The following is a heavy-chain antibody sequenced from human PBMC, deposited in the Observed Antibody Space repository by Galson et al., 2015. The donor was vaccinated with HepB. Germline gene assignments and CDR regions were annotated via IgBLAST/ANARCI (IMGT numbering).Heavy chain of an antibody. J-gene: IGHJ6*02. CDR3: AKGSVVATAIYYYSYGMDV. D-gene: IGHD2-21*02. Sequence: SLRLSCAASGFTFSSFGMHWVRQAPGKGLEWVAVISYDGPDKYYADSVKGRFTISRDNSKNTVYLQMNSMRAEDTAVYYCAKGSVVATAIYYYSYGMDVWGQGTTVTVSS. CDR1: GFTFSSFG. V-gene: IGHV3-30*18. CDR2: ISYDGPDK.